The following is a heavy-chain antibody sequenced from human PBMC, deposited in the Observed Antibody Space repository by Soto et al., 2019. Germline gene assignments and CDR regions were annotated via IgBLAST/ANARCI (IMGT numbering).Heavy chain of an antibody. V-gene: IGHV4-34*01. CDR3: ARGRNRLGYCSSTSCYRDNWFDP. J-gene: IGHJ5*02. CDR2: INHSGST. Sequence: SETLSLTCAVHVGSCIGYYWSWIRQPPGKGLEWIGEINHSGSTNYNPSLKSRVTISVDTSKNQFSLKLSSVTAADTAVYYCARGRNRLGYCSSTSCYRDNWFDPWGQGTLVTVSS. CDR1: VGSCIGYY. D-gene: IGHD2-2*02.